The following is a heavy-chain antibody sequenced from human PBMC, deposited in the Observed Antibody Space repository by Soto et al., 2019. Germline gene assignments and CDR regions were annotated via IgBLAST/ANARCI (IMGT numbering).Heavy chain of an antibody. CDR3: AKVGAMYYYDSSGYSDY. V-gene: IGHV3-23*01. CDR1: GFTFSSYA. CDR2: ISGSGGST. D-gene: IGHD3-22*01. Sequence: EVQLLESGGGLVQPGGSLRLSCAASGFTFSSYAMSWVRQAPGKGLEWVSAISGSGGSTYYADSVKGRFTISRDNSKNTLYLQMNSLSAEDTTVYYCAKVGAMYYYDSSGYSDYWGQGTLVTVSS. J-gene: IGHJ4*02.